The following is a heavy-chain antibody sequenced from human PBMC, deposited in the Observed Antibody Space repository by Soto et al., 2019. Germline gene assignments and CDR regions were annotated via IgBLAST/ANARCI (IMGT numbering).Heavy chain of an antibody. J-gene: IGHJ4*02. V-gene: IGHV2-5*02. CDR1: GFSLTSNDVV. Sequence: GRTLGNPKVALALTGAFSGFSLTSNDVVVGWIRQPPGKALEWLALIYWDDDKRYSPSLKSRLTITKDTSKNQVVLRMTNMDPVDTATYYCAHSRYSRSSFDYWGQGTLVTVPS. CDR2: IYWDDDK. CDR3: AHSRYSRSSFDY. D-gene: IGHD6-6*01.